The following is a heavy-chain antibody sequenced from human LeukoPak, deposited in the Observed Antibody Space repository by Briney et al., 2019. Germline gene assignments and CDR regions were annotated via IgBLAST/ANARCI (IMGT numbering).Heavy chain of an antibody. CDR3: ARYRAFDI. CDR2: IYSTGGTSGST. V-gene: IGHV4-59*01. D-gene: IGHD2-2*01. J-gene: IGHJ3*02. Sequence: SETLSLTCTVSGGSISSYHWSWIRQPPGMGLEWIGYIYSTGGTSGSTNYNPPLKSRVTISVDTSKNQFSLKMSSVTAADTAVYYCARYRAFDIWGQGTMVTVSS. CDR1: GGSISSYH.